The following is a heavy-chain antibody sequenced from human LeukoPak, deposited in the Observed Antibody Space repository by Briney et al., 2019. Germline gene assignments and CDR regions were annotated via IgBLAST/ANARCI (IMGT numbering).Heavy chain of an antibody. Sequence: GASVNVSCKASGGTFSSYAISWVRQAPGQGLEWMGGIIPIFGTANYAQKFQGRVTITADESTSTAYMELSSLRSEDTAVYYCARGPAYCGGDCYLGPFDYWGQGTLVTVSS. D-gene: IGHD2-21*02. V-gene: IGHV1-69*13. CDR1: GGTFSSYA. J-gene: IGHJ4*02. CDR3: ARGPAYCGGDCYLGPFDY. CDR2: IIPIFGTA.